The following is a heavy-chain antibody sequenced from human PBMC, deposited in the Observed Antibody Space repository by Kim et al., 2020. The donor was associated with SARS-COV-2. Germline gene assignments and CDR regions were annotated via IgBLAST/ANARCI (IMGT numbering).Heavy chain of an antibody. CDR3: VREPAN. Sequence: SYGSAITYAASWTGRLTISRDSAKKSLSLQMNSLTPEDTAVYYCVREPANWGQGTLVTVSS. CDR2: SYGSAI. V-gene: IGHV3-11*01. J-gene: IGHJ4*02.